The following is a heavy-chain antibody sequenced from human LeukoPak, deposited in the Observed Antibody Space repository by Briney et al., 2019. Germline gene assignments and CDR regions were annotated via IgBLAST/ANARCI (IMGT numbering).Heavy chain of an antibody. J-gene: IGHJ5*02. V-gene: IGHV4-31*03. CDR2: IYYSGST. D-gene: IGHD2-8*01. Sequence: SETPSLTCTVSGGSISSGGYYWSWIRQHPGKGLEWIGYIYYSGSTYYNPSLKSRVTISVDTSKNQFSLKLSSVTAADTAVYYCARDRMRSFDPWGQGTLVTVSS. CDR3: ARDRMRSFDP. CDR1: GGSISSGGYY.